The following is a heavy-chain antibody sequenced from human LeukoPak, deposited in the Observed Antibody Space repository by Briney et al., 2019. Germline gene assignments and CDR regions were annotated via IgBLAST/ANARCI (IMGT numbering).Heavy chain of an antibody. V-gene: IGHV3-21*04. CDR2: ISSSSSYI. J-gene: IGHJ4*02. CDR3: AKNAFDILADYFDY. Sequence: GGSLRLSCAASGFTFSSYSMNWVRQAPGKGLEWVSSISSSSSYIYYADSVKGRITISRDNSKDTLYLQMSDLRAEDTAKYYCAKNAFDILADYFDYWGQGTLVTVSS. CDR1: GFTFSSYS. D-gene: IGHD3-9*01.